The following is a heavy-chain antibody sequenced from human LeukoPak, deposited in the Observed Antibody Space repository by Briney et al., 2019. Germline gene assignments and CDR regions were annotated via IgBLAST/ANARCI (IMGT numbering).Heavy chain of an antibody. CDR1: GGSISSYY. CDR3: SGHVGYGNNCFDP. CDR2: IYYSGST. Sequence: PSETLSLTCTVSGGSISSYYWSWIRQPPGKGLEWIGYIYYSGSTNYNPSVKSRGTISVDTSKNQFSLRLRSLTAADTAGYYCSGHVGYGNNCFDPWGQGTLVTVSS. D-gene: IGHD5-18*01. V-gene: IGHV4-59*08. J-gene: IGHJ5*02.